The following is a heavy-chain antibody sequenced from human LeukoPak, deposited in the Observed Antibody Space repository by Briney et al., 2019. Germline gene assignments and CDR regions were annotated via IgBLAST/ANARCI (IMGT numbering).Heavy chain of an antibody. D-gene: IGHD3-3*01. CDR2: ISISSNYI. CDR3: ARGSRFGVVERDAFDI. V-gene: IGHV3-21*01. Sequence: PGGSLRLSCAACGFTFSRYSMNWVRQAPGKGLEWGSSISISSNYIYYTDSLKGGFTISRDNAKNSLYLQMSSLRAEDTAVYYCARGSRFGVVERDAFDIWGQGTMVTVSS. J-gene: IGHJ3*02. CDR1: GFTFSRYS.